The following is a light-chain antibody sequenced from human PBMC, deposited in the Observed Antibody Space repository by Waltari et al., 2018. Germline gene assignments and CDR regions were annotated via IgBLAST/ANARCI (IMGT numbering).Light chain of an antibody. V-gene: IGLV2-23*01. CDR1: SSDVGSYNL. J-gene: IGLJ3*02. CDR2: EGS. CDR3: CSYAGSSTPNWV. Sequence: QSALTQPASVSGSPGQSITISCTGISSDVGSYNLVSWYQQHPGKAPKLMIDEGSERPSGVSNRFSGSKSGNTASLTISGLQAEDEADYYCCSYAGSSTPNWVFGGGTKLTVL.